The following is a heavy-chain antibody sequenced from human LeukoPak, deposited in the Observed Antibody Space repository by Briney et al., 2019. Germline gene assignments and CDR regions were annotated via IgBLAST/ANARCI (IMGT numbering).Heavy chain of an antibody. J-gene: IGHJ4*02. CDR2: INPNSGGT. Sequence: ASVKVSCKASGYTFTGYYMHWVRLAPGQGLEWMGRINPNSGGTNYAQKFQGRVTMTRDTSISTAYMELSRLRSDDTAVYYCARFGIAVAGLDYWGQGTLVTVSS. CDR1: GYTFTGYY. D-gene: IGHD6-19*01. V-gene: IGHV1-2*06. CDR3: ARFGIAVAGLDY.